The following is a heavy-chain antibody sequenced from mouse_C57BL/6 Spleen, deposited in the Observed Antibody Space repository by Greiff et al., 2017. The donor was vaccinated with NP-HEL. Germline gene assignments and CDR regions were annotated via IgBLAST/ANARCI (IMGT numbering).Heavy chain of an antibody. CDR2: IDPSDSET. CDR1: GYTFTSYW. D-gene: IGHD1-1*01. CDR3: ARGNYCSSYDY. Sequence: QVQLKQPGAELVRPGSSVKLSCKASGYTFTSYWMHWVKQRPIQGLEWIGNIDPSDSETHYNQKFKDKATLTVDKSSSTAYMQLSSLTSEDSAVYYCARGNYCSSYDYWGQGTTLTVSS. V-gene: IGHV1-52*01. J-gene: IGHJ2*01.